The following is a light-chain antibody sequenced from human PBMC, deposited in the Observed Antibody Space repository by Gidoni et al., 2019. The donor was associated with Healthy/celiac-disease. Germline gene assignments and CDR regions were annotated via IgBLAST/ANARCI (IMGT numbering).Light chain of an antibody. CDR1: QDINTY. CDR2: DAS. V-gene: IGKV1-33*01. Sequence: DLQMTQSPSSLSASVGDRVTITCQASQDINTYLNWYQQKPGKAPKLLIYDASNLETGVPSRFSGSGSGTDFTFTISSLQPEDIATYYCQQYDNLPYTFGQGTKLEIK. J-gene: IGKJ2*01. CDR3: QQYDNLPYT.